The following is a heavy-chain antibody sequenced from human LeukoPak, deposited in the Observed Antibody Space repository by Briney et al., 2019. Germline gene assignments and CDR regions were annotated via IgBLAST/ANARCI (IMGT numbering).Heavy chain of an antibody. Sequence: GGSLRLSCAASGFTFSSYGMHWVRQAPGKGLEWVAVISYDGSNKYYADSVKGRFTISRDNSKNTLYLQMNSLRAEDTAVYYCAKDRHSSGYYTAFDYWGQGTLVTVSS. V-gene: IGHV3-30*18. J-gene: IGHJ4*02. CDR3: AKDRHSSGYYTAFDY. CDR2: ISYDGSNK. D-gene: IGHD3-22*01. CDR1: GFTFSSYG.